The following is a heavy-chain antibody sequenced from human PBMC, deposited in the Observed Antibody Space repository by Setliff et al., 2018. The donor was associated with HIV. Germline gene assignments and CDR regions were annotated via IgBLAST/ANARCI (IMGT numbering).Heavy chain of an antibody. CDR2: IWFDGSKK. J-gene: IGHJ6*02. CDR1: GFSLGGSG. D-gene: IGHD3-10*01. V-gene: IGHV3-33*08. CDR3: ARVSGGSYYYYGMAA. Sequence: GGSLRLSCVASGFSLGGSGMHWVRQAPGKGLEWVAIIWFDGSKKYFADSVKGRFTISRDNSKNTLYLQMNSLRVEDTGVYYCARVSGGSYYYYGMAAWGQGTTVTVSS.